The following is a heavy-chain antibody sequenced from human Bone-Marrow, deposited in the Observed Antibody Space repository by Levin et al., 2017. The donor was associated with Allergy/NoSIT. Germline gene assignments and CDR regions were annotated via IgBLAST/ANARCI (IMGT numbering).Heavy chain of an antibody. Sequence: SCAASGFTFRTYGMHWVRQAPGKGLEWVAMISYGGGSQYYADSVKGRFTISRDDSKTTLYLQLNNLRAEDTAIYYCAKDRGFQWPLDYWGQGTLVTVSS. D-gene: IGHD2-15*01. CDR1: GFTFRTYG. CDR3: AKDRGFQWPLDY. V-gene: IGHV3-30*18. J-gene: IGHJ4*02. CDR2: ISYGGGSQ.